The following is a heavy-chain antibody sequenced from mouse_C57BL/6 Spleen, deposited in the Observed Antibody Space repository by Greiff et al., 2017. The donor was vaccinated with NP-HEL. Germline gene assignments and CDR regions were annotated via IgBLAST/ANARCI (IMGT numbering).Heavy chain of an antibody. CDR2: FYPYNDDT. V-gene: IGHV1-47*01. Sequence: VQLQQSGAELVKPGASVKMSCKASGYTFTTYPIEWMKQNHGKSLEWIGNFYPYNDDTKYNEKFKGKATLTVEKSSSTVYLELSRLTADASAVYYCARAYDGPSYYFDYWGQGTTLTVSS. CDR3: ARAYDGPSYYFDY. D-gene: IGHD2-3*01. J-gene: IGHJ2*01. CDR1: GYTFTTYP.